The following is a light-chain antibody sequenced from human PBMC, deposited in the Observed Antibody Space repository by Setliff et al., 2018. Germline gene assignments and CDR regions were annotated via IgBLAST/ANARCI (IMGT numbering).Light chain of an antibody. J-gene: IGLJ2*01. CDR3: CSYAGSYTYVV. Sequence: QSALAQPASVSGAPGQSITISCTGTRYDVGGYNFVSWYQHHPGKAPKLMIYDVSVRPSGVSNRFSGSKSGNTASLTISGLQAEDEADYYCCSYAGSYTYVVFGGGTKVTVL. V-gene: IGLV2-14*01. CDR2: DVS. CDR1: RYDVGGYNF.